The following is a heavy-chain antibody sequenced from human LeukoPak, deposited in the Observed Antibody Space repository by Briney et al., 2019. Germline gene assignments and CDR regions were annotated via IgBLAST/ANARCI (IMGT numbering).Heavy chain of an antibody. CDR2: FDPEGGET. D-gene: IGHD1-26*01. V-gene: IGHV1-24*01. Sequence: ASVKVSCKVSGYTLTELSMHWVRQAPGKGLEWMGGFDPEGGETIYAQKFQGRVTMTEDTSTDTAYMELSSLRSEDTAVYYCATDLGATHGMDVWGQGTTVTVSS. J-gene: IGHJ6*02. CDR3: ATDLGATHGMDV. CDR1: GYTLTELS.